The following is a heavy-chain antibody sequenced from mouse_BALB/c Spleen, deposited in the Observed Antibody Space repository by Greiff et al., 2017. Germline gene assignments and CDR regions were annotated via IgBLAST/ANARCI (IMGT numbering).Heavy chain of an antibody. Sequence: VQLVESGPGLVAPSQSLSITCTVSGFSLTDYGVSWVRQPPGKGLEWLGVIWGGGSTYYNSALKSRLSISKDNSKSQVFLKMNSLQTDDTAMYSCAKQDGSSLGWFAYWGQGTLVTVSA. J-gene: IGHJ3*01. D-gene: IGHD1-1*01. CDR3: AKQDGSSLGWFAY. CDR2: IWGGGST. V-gene: IGHV2-6-5*01. CDR1: GFSLTDYG.